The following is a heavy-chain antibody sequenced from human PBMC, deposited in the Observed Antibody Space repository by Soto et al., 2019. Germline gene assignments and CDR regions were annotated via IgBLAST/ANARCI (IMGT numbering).Heavy chain of an antibody. CDR2: IYYSGST. Sequence: SETLSLTCTVSGGSISSSSYYWGWIRQPPGKGLGWIGSIYYSGSTYYNPSLKSRVTISVDTSKNQFSLKLSSVTAADTAVYYCAREAYYDYIWGSYRIPRHIDYWGQGTLVTVSS. V-gene: IGHV4-39*02. J-gene: IGHJ4*02. CDR1: GGSISSSSYY. D-gene: IGHD3-16*02. CDR3: AREAYYDYIWGSYRIPRHIDY.